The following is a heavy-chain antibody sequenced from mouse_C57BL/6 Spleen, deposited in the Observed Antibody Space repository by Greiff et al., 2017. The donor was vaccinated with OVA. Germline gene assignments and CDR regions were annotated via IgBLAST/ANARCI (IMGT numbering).Heavy chain of an antibody. CDR2: INPSSGYT. J-gene: IGHJ4*01. D-gene: IGHD1-1*01. CDR3: ARTTTVVADAMDY. V-gene: IGHV1-7*01. CDR1: GYTFTSYW. Sequence: VQLQESGAELAKPGASVKLSCKASGYTFTSYWMHWVKQRPGQGLEWIGYINPSSGYTKYNQKFKDKATLTADKSSSTAYMQLSSLTYEDSAVYYCARTTTVVADAMDYWGQGTSVTVSS.